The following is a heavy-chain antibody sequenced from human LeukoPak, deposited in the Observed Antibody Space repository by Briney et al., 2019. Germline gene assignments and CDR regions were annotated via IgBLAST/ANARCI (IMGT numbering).Heavy chain of an antibody. D-gene: IGHD1-26*01. CDR1: GFTSGDYA. CDR3: TTLSGASYLTLDH. V-gene: IGHV3-49*04. CDR2: IRKKVYGGTT. Sequence: GRSLRLFCTVSGFTSGDYAMSWVRQAPGKGLEWVGFIRKKVYGGTTEYAASVKGRFTISRDDSKSIAYLQMNSLKTEDTAVYYCTTLSGASYLTLDHWGQGTLVTVSS. J-gene: IGHJ5*02.